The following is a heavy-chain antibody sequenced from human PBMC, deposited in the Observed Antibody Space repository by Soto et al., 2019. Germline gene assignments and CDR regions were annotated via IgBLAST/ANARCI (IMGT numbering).Heavy chain of an antibody. CDR2: ISGSGDST. J-gene: IGHJ4*02. CDR3: AKVFYYDSGTLDY. D-gene: IGHD3-10*01. Sequence: GGSLRLSCAASGVTFTTYAMRWVRQAPGKGLEWVSSISGSGDSTYYADSVKGRFTISRDNSKNTLYLQMNSLRAEDTGAYYCAKVFYYDSGTLDYWGQGTLVTVSS. V-gene: IGHV3-23*01. CDR1: GVTFTTYA.